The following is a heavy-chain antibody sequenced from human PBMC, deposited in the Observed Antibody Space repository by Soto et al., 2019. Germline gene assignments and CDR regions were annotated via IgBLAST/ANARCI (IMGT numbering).Heavy chain of an antibody. CDR3: AKDGGLGIVATVYPYPWNWFDP. V-gene: IGHV3-23*01. CDR2: ISGSGGST. Sequence: PGGSLRLSCAASGFTFSSCAMSWVRQAPGKGLEWVSAISGSGGSTYYADSVKGRFTISRDNSKNTLYLQMNSLRAEDTAVYYCAKDGGLGIVATVYPYPWNWFDPWGQGTLVTVSS. J-gene: IGHJ5*02. D-gene: IGHD5-12*01. CDR1: GFTFSSCA.